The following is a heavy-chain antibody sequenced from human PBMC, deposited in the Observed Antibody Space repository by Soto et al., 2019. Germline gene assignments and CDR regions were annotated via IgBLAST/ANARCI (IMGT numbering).Heavy chain of an antibody. CDR2: ITADGGT. CDR3: APHVSCSGGSCQYDAFAI. J-gene: IGHJ3*02. CDR1: GFTVSSHA. Sequence: EVQVLESGGGLVQPGGSLRLSCEGSGFTVSSHAMTWIRQAPGKGPEWVSTITADGGTYYADSVKCRFAMSRDTSENTLYLRMNSLGAEGTAAYYCAPHVSCSGGSCQYDAFAIRGQGTMVTVSS. V-gene: IGHV3-23*01. D-gene: IGHD2-15*01.